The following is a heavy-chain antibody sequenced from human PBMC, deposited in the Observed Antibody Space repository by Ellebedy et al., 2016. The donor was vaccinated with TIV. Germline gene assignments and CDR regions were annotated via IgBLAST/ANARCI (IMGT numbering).Heavy chain of an antibody. J-gene: IGHJ6*02. V-gene: IGHV4-59*01. CDR1: GGSIGSFF. D-gene: IGHD5-24*01. Sequence: SETLSLTCSVSGGSIGSFFWSWIRHSPGKGLEWIGDVYYSGSTRYNPSLRSRVSMSVDMSLNQFSLSLRSVTTADTGVYYCARDRGNAYNGVYFYGMDVWGQGTTVTVSS. CDR3: ARDRGNAYNGVYFYGMDV. CDR2: VYYSGST.